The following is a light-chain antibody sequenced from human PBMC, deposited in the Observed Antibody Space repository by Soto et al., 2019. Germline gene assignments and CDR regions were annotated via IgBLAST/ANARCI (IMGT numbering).Light chain of an antibody. J-gene: IGKJ1*01. CDR3: QQYNNWRT. Sequence: IVFSQSPTTLSLSPGESATFSFKASQSVSSNLAWYQQKPGQAPRLLIYGASTRATGIPARFSGSGSGTEFTLTISSLQSEDFAVYYCQQYNNWRTFGQGTKVDIK. CDR1: QSVSSN. V-gene: IGKV3-15*01. CDR2: GAS.